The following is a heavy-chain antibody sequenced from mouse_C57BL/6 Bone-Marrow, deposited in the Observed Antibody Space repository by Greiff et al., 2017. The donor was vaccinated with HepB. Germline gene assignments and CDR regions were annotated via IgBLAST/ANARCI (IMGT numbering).Heavy chain of an antibody. D-gene: IGHD2-3*01. CDR1: GFTFSSYA. V-gene: IGHV5-9-1*02. CDR3: TRDLPDGYYYAMDY. J-gene: IGHJ4*01. CDR2: ISSGGDYI. Sequence: EVHLVESGEGLVKPGGSLKLSCAASGFTFSSYAMSWVRQTPEKRLEWVAYISSGGDYIYYADTVKGRFTISRDNARNTLYLQMSSLKSEDTAMYYCTRDLPDGYYYAMDYWGQGTSVTVSS.